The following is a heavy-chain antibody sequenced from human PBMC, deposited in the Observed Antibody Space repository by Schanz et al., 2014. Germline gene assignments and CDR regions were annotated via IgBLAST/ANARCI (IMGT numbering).Heavy chain of an antibody. CDR2: IRYDASNE. V-gene: IGHV3-30*02. CDR3: AKALKPYIASRNGLDV. Sequence: QAQLVESGGGVVQPGGSLRLSCAASRFAFSNCGMHWVRQAPGKGLEWVAFIRYDASNEYYADSVKGRFTISRDNSKNTLYLQMNSLRPDDTAVYYCAKALKPYIASRNGLDVWGYGTTVTVSS. CDR1: RFAFSNCG. J-gene: IGHJ6*02. D-gene: IGHD3-16*01.